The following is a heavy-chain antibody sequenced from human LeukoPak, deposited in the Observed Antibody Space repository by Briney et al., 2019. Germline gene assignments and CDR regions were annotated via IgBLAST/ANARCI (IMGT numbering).Heavy chain of an antibody. D-gene: IGHD5-18*01. V-gene: IGHV4-39*01. CDR3: ARHGSAMVSMDV. CDR1: GGSISSSSYY. J-gene: IGHJ6*03. Sequence: SETLSLTCTVSGGSISSSSYYWGWIRQPPGKGLEWIGSIYYSGSTYYNPSLKSRVTISVDTSKNQFSLKLSSVTAADTAVYYCARHGSAMVSMDVWGKGTTVTISS. CDR2: IYYSGST.